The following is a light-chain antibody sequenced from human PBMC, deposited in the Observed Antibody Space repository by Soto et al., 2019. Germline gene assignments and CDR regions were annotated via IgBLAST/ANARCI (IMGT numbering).Light chain of an antibody. J-gene: IGLJ3*02. V-gene: IGLV1-44*01. Sequence: QSVLTQPPSASGTPGQRVTISCSGSSSNIGSNTVNWYQQLPGPAPKHLIFSNNQRPSGVPDRFSGSKSGTSASLAISGLQPEDEADYYCAAWDDSLSWVFGGGTQLTVL. CDR2: SNN. CDR3: AAWDDSLSWV. CDR1: SSNIGSNT.